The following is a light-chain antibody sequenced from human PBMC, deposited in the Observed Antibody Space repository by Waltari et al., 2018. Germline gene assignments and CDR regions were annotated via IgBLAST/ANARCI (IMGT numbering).Light chain of an antibody. CDR2: KAS. Sequence: DTQMTQSPSTLSASVGDRVSITCRASQRISTWLAWYQQKPGKAPKVLIYKASSLESGFQSRFSGSGSGTEFTLTISGLQSDDFATYYCQQYNSYPWTFGQGTKVEIK. CDR3: QQYNSYPWT. V-gene: IGKV1-5*03. CDR1: QRISTW. J-gene: IGKJ1*01.